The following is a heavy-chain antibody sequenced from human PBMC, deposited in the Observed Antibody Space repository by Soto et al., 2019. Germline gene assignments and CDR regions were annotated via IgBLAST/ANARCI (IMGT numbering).Heavy chain of an antibody. CDR2: ISWNSGSI. CDR1: GFTFDDYA. V-gene: IGHV3-9*01. CDR3: AKDMSIVATPYYFDY. Sequence: GGSLRLSCAASGFTFDDYAMHWVRQAPGKGLEWVSGISWNSGSIGYADSVKGRFTISRDNAKNSLYLQMNSLRAEDTALYYCAKDMSIVATPYYFDYWGQGTLVTVSS. J-gene: IGHJ4*02. D-gene: IGHD5-12*01.